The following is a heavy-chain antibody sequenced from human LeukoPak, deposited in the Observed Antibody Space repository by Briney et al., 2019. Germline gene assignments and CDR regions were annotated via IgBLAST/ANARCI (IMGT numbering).Heavy chain of an antibody. CDR3: ARDRYYDSSGYSRTDYYYYMDV. CDR1: GGSISSYY. D-gene: IGHD3-22*01. CDR2: IYYSGST. J-gene: IGHJ6*03. V-gene: IGHV4-59*12. Sequence: DPSETLSLTCTVSGGSISSYYWSWIRQPPGKGLEWIGYIYYSGSTNYNPSLKSRVTMSVDTSKNQFSLKLSSVTAADTAVYYCARDRYYDSSGYSRTDYYYYMDVWGKGTTVTVSS.